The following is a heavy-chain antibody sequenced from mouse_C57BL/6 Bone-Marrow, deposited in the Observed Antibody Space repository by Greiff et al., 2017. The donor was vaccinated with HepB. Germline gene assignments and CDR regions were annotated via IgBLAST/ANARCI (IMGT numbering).Heavy chain of an antibody. CDR3: AKFYDGYYEGFDY. CDR2: ISSGSSTI. V-gene: IGHV5-17*01. D-gene: IGHD2-3*01. Sequence: EVKLMESGGGLVKPGGSLKLSCAASGFTFSDYGMHWVRQAPEKGLEWVAYISSGSSTIYYADTVKGRFTISRDNAKNTLFLQMTSLRSEDTAMYYCAKFYDGYYEGFDYWGQVTTLTVSS. CDR1: GFTFSDYG. J-gene: IGHJ2*01.